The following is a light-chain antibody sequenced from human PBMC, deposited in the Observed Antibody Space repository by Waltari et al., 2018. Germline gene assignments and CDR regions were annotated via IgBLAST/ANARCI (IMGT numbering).Light chain of an antibody. CDR2: DVN. J-gene: IGLJ3*02. Sequence: HSALAQPASVSGSPGQSITISCTGTSSDVGAYNYVSLYQQHPGKAPRLIIFDVNDRPAGVSDRFSGSKSGNTASLTISGLQAEDEADYYCCSFTRSNSWVFGGGTKLTVL. V-gene: IGLV2-14*03. CDR3: CSFTRSNSWV. CDR1: SSDVGAYNY.